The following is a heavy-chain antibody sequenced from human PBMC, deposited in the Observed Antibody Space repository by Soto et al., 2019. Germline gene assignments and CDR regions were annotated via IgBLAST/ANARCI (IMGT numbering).Heavy chain of an antibody. J-gene: IGHJ6*02. Sequence: SETLSLTCTVSGGSISSGGYYWSWIRQHPGKGLEWIGYIYYSGSTYYNPSLKSRVTISVDTSKNQFSLKLSSVTAADTAVYYCARSPVPAAIGAYYYGMDVWGQGTTVTVSS. CDR3: ARSPVPAAIGAYYYGMDV. CDR2: IYYSGST. V-gene: IGHV4-31*03. CDR1: GGSISSGGYY. D-gene: IGHD2-2*02.